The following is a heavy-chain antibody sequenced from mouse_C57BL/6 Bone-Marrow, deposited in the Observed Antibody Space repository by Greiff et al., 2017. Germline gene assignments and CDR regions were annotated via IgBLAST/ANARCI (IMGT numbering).Heavy chain of an antibody. CDR1: GYTFTSYW. J-gene: IGHJ2*01. CDR2: IDPSDSYT. V-gene: IGHV1-69*01. Sequence: QVQLQQPGAELVMPGASVKLSCKASGYTFTSYWMHWVKQRPGQGLEWIGEIDPSDSYTNYNQKFKGKSTLTVDKSSSTAYMQLSSLTSEDSAVYYCARFTYYSNSIDYWGQGTTLTVSS. D-gene: IGHD2-5*01. CDR3: ARFTYYSNSIDY.